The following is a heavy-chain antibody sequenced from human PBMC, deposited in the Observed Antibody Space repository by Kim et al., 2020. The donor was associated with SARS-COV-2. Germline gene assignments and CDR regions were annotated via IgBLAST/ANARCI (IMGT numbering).Heavy chain of an antibody. J-gene: IGHJ5*02. CDR3: ARGGLGRYFDWFQPP. V-gene: IGHV1-69*13. D-gene: IGHD3-9*01. CDR1: GGTFSSYA. CDR2: IIPIFGTA. Sequence: SVKVSCKASGGTFSSYAISWVRQAPGQGLEWMGGIIPIFGTANYAQKFQGRVTITADESTTTAYMELSSLRSEDTAVYYCARGGLGRYFDWFQPPWGQGTLVTVSS.